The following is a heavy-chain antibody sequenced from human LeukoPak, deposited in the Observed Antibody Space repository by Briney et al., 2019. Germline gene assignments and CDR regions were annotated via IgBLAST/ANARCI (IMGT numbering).Heavy chain of an antibody. J-gene: IGHJ4*02. V-gene: IGHV3-7*03. Sequence: GGSLRLSCTASGFTFSNYWMIWVRQAPGKGLEWVSIIRQDGNEKYSVDSVRGRSTISRDNARTSLYLQMDSLRAEDTAVYHCARVKDYGSGSYYPTFDYWGQGTLVTVSS. CDR2: IRQDGNEK. D-gene: IGHD3-10*01. CDR1: GFTFSNYW. CDR3: ARVKDYGSGSYYPTFDY.